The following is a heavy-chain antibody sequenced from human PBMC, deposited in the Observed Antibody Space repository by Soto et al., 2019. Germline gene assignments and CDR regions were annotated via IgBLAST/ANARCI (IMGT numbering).Heavy chain of an antibody. J-gene: IGHJ4*02. V-gene: IGHV1-69*02. CDR3: ASGVTVSLTQGVVLFY. CDR2: IIPLLDIT. Sequence: QVQLVQSGAEVKKPGSSVKVSCKPSGGTFGTYTISWVRQAPGQGLEWMGRIIPLLDITHYAQKFQGRVTFTADKSTTTAYMELSSLSSADTAVYYCASGVTVSLTQGVVLFYWGQGTLVTVSS. CDR1: GGTFGTYT. D-gene: IGHD1-20*01.